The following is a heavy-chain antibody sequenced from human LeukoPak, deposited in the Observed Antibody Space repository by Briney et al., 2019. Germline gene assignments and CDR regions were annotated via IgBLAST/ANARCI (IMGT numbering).Heavy chain of an antibody. CDR1: GGTFSSYT. CDR3: ARDVDGSGSPDFKASGWFDP. V-gene: IGHV1-69*04. D-gene: IGHD3-10*01. J-gene: IGHJ5*02. CDR2: IIPILGMA. Sequence: SVKVSCKASGGTFSSYTISWVRQAPGQGLEWMGRIIPILGMANYAQKFQGRVTITADKSTSTAYMELSSLRSEDTAVYYCARDVDGSGSPDFKASGWFDPWGQGTLVTVSS.